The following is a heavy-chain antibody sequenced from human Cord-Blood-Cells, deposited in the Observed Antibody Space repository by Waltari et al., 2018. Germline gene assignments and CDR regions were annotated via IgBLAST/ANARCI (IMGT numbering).Heavy chain of an antibody. Sequence: VQLVESGGGVVQPGRSLRLSCAASGFTFSRYARPWVRQAPGKGLEWVAVISYDGSNKYYADSVKGRFTISRDNSKNTLYLQMNSLRAEDTAVYYCARVLLTDDAFDIWGQGTMVTVSS. CDR1: GFTFSRYA. D-gene: IGHD7-27*01. CDR3: ARVLLTDDAFDI. CDR2: ISYDGSNK. J-gene: IGHJ3*02. V-gene: IGHV3-30-3*01.